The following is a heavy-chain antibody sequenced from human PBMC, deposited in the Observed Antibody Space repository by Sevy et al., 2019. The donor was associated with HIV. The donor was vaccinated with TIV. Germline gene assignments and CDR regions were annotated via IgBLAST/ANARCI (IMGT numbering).Heavy chain of an antibody. CDR2: INPNSGGT. J-gene: IGHJ4*02. D-gene: IGHD6-19*01. Sequence: ASVKVSCKASGYTLTGYYMHWVRQAPGQGLEWIGWINPNSGGTNYAQKFQGRVTMTRDTSISTAYMELSRLRSDDTAVYYCARSPYSSGWGAFDYWGQGTLVTVSS. CDR1: GYTLTGYY. CDR3: ARSPYSSGWGAFDY. V-gene: IGHV1-2*02.